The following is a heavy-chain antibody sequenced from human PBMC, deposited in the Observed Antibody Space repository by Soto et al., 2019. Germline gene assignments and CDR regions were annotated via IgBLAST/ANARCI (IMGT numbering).Heavy chain of an antibody. CDR2: INHSGST. V-gene: IGHV4-34*01. J-gene: IGHJ3*02. Sequence: SETLSLTCAVYGGSFSGYYWSWIRQPPGKGLEWIGEINHSGSTNYNPSLKSRVTRSVDTSKNQFSLKLSSVTAADTAVYYCARGLRGSYSRGAFDIWGQGTMVTVSS. D-gene: IGHD1-26*01. CDR3: ARGLRGSYSRGAFDI. CDR1: GGSFSGYY.